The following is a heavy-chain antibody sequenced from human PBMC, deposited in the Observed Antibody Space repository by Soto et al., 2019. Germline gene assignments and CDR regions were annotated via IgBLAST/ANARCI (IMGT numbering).Heavy chain of an antibody. CDR2: INPSGGIT. CDR3: ARRSIFTWSDAFDI. Sequence: QVELVQCGAEVKKPGASVKVSCKAAGYTFTSYYMHWVRQAPGQGLEWMGFINPSGGITTYAQKFQARVTMTSDTSTSTVYMELRTLKSEDTAVYYCARRSIFTWSDAFDIWGQGTMVTVSA. CDR1: GYTFTSYY. V-gene: IGHV1-46*01. J-gene: IGHJ3*02. D-gene: IGHD3-3*01.